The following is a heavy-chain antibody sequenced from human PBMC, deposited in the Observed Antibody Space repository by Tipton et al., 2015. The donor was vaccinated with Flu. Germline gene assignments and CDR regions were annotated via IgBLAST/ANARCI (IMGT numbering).Heavy chain of an antibody. J-gene: IGHJ5*02. CDR3: ARERLGEYNSAGYPES. CDR1: GGYVGSGSYY. CDR2: IYSTGMT. V-gene: IGHV4-61*02. D-gene: IGHD2/OR15-2a*01. Sequence: GLVKPSQTLSLTCSVSGGYVGSGSYYWSWIRQPAGKSLEWIGRIYSTGMTKYNPSLKSQVTISLDTSKNQFSLRLNSVSAADTAVYFCARERLGEYNSAGYPESWGQGTLVTVSS.